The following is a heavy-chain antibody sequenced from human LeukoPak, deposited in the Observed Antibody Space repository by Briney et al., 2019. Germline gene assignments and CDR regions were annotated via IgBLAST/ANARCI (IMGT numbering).Heavy chain of an antibody. J-gene: IGHJ4*02. Sequence: GGSLRLSCAASGFTFSSYAMHWVRQAPRKGLEWISYISTSSSTLYYADSVKGRFTISRDNARNSLYLQMSSLRAEDTAVYYCARGHSGTFFDYWGQGTLVTVSS. CDR1: GFTFSSYA. V-gene: IGHV3-48*01. D-gene: IGHD1-26*01. CDR3: ARGHSGTFFDY. CDR2: ISTSSSTL.